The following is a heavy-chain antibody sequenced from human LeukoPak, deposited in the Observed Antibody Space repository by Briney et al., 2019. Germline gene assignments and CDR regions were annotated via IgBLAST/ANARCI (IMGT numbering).Heavy chain of an antibody. Sequence: GGSLRLSCVASGITFSSYSMNWVRQAPGKGLEWVSYISSFSGTINYADSVKGRFTISRDNAKNSLYLQMNSLRAEDTAVYYCAKSFWWFGEFSPFDYWGQGTLVTVSS. CDR1: GITFSSYS. V-gene: IGHV3-48*04. D-gene: IGHD3-10*01. CDR2: ISSFSGTI. CDR3: AKSFWWFGEFSPFDY. J-gene: IGHJ4*02.